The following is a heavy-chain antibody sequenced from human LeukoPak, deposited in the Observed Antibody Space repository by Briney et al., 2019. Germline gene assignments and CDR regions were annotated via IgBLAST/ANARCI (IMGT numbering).Heavy chain of an antibody. Sequence: PGGSLRLSCGASGFIFNDYSVNWVRQAPGKGLEWVSYIGTGGVTIYYADSVEGRFTISRDNAKNSLYLLMNSLRADDTAVYYCARGPPLFDPWGQGTLVTVSS. CDR2: IGTGGVTI. V-gene: IGHV3-48*04. CDR1: GFIFNDYS. CDR3: ARGPPLFDP. J-gene: IGHJ5*02.